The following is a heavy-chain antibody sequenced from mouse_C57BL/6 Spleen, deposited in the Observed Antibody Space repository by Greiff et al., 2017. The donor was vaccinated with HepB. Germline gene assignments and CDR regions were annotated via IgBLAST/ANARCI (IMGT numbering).Heavy chain of an antibody. D-gene: IGHD2-1*01. J-gene: IGHJ1*03. V-gene: IGHV1-80*01. Sequence: VQLQQSGAELVKPGASVKISCKASGYAFSSYWMNWVKQRPGKGLEGIGQIYPGDGDTNYNGKFKGKATLTADKSSSTAYMQLSSLTSEDSAVYFCARRGGLLSPFDVWGTGTTVTVSS. CDR1: GYAFSSYW. CDR3: ARRGGLLSPFDV. CDR2: IYPGDGDT.